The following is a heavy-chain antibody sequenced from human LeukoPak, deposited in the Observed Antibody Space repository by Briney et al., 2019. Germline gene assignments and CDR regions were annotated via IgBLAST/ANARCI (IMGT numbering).Heavy chain of an antibody. CDR3: SRGHQLGAFDI. V-gene: IGHV1-18*04. CDR2: ISAYIGNA. D-gene: IGHD2-2*01. CDR1: VYTVTPYF. J-gene: IGHJ3*02. Sequence: GGPVRASCKAAVYTVTPYFMHSGRRAAGQRGGWRGWISAYIGNAEYAPKLQGRVTMTTHTSTRTAYMERRSLSSDDTAVYSCSRGHQLGAFDIWGQGTMVTVSS.